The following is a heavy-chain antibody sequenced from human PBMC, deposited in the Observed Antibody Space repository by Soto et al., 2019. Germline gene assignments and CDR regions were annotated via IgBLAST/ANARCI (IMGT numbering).Heavy chain of an antibody. V-gene: IGHV3-9*01. Sequence: EVQLVESGGHLVQPGRSLRLSCAASGFTFNDHAMHWVRQAPGKGLEWVSGISWNGARITYADSVKGRFTISRDNDKNSLYLQMNGLRDDDTALYFCVKEIAARIHWGQGTLVTVSS. CDR3: VKEIAARIH. D-gene: IGHD2-15*01. CDR2: ISWNGARI. CDR1: GFTFNDHA. J-gene: IGHJ4*02.